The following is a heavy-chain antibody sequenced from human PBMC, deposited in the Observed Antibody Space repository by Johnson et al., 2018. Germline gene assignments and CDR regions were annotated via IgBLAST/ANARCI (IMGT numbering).Heavy chain of an antibody. V-gene: IGHV3-23*04. CDR2: LSGSGGGT. Sequence: VQLVQSGGGLVQPGGSLRLSCTASGFTFGTFGTYAMNWVRPAPGKGLEWVSGLSGSGGGTYYAASVQGRFTISRDNAKNSLYLQMNSLRGEDTAVYYCAKRRDEYNTRAAFDIWGQGKMVTVAS. J-gene: IGHJ3*02. CDR3: AKRRDEYNTRAAFDI. CDR1: GFTFGTFGTYA. D-gene: IGHD5-24*01.